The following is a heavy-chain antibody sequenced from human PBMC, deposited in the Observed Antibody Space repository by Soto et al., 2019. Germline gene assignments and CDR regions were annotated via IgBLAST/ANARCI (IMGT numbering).Heavy chain of an antibody. V-gene: IGHV3-23*01. D-gene: IGHD2-15*01. CDR3: AKDLLPAVENYYYGMDV. J-gene: IGHJ6*02. CDR2: ISGSGGST. CDR1: GFTFSSYA. Sequence: PGGSLRLSCAASGFTFSSYAMSWVRQAPGKGLEWVSAISGSGGSTYYADSVKGRFTISRDNSKNTLYLQMNSLRAEDTAVYYCAKDLLPAVENYYYGMDVWGQGTMVTVSS.